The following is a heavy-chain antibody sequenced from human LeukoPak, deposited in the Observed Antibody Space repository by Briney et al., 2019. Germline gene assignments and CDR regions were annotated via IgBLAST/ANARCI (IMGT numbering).Heavy chain of an antibody. Sequence: GGSLRLSCAASGFTFSSYNMNWVRQAPGKGLEWVSSISSSSSYVYYAASVKGRFTISRDNAKNSLYLQMNSLRAEDTAVYYCARDQNSYGYCYFDYWGQGTLVTDSA. CDR3: ARDQNSYGYCYFDY. J-gene: IGHJ4*02. CDR2: ISSSSSYV. D-gene: IGHD5-18*01. CDR1: GFTFSSYN. V-gene: IGHV3-21*01.